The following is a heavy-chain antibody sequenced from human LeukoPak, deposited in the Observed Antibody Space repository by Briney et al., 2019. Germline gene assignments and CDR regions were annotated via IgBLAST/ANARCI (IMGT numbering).Heavy chain of an antibody. Sequence: GGSLRLSCAASGFTFSSYAMHWVRQAPGKGLEWVAVISYDGSNKYYADSVKGRFTISRDNSKNTLYLQMNSLRAEDTAIYYCARSLPYGTTWYGRSDFWGQGTLVTVSS. V-gene: IGHV3-30*04. CDR3: ARSLPYGTTWYGRSDF. CDR2: ISYDGSNK. CDR1: GFTFSSYA. J-gene: IGHJ4*02. D-gene: IGHD6-13*01.